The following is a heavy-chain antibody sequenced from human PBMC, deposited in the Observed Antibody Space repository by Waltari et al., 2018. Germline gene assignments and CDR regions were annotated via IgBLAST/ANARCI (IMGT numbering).Heavy chain of an antibody. V-gene: IGHV3-30*01. J-gene: IGHJ4*02. D-gene: IGHD3-3*01. CDR1: EVTFSTSA. CDR2: ISASGDAE. Sequence: QVQLVESGGGVVQPGRSLRLSCTASEVTFSTSAMHWVRQAPGKGLEWIAVISASGDAEFYADSVKGRFSISRDNSKNTLYLQMNGLRGDDTAVYFCAGAPSWVRFLENWGQETLVTVSS. CDR3: AGAPSWVRFLEN.